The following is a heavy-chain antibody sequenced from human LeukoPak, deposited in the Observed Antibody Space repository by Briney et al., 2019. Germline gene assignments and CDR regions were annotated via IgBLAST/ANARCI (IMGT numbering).Heavy chain of an antibody. CDR2: INSDGSGT. CDR1: GFTFSSYW. V-gene: IGHV3-74*01. CDR3: ARDFKLGYYFDY. D-gene: IGHD3-16*01. J-gene: IGHJ4*02. Sequence: GGSLRLSCAASGFTFSSYWMHWVRQAPGKGLVWVSRINSDGSGTSYADSVKGRFTISRDNAKNTLYLQMNSLRAEDTAVYYCARDFKLGYYFDYWGQGTLVTVSS.